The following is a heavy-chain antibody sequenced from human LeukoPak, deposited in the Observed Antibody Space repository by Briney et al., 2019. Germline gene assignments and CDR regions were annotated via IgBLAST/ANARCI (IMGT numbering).Heavy chain of an antibody. D-gene: IGHD3-10*01. CDR2: FYYSGST. Sequence: SETLSLTCTVSGGSITSSNYYWGWIRQPPGKGLEWIGSFYYSGSTDYNPSLKSRVTISVDTSKNQFSLKLSSVTAADTAVYYCVYYYGSGSVEYWGQGTLVTVSS. CDR1: GGSITSSNYY. CDR3: VYYYGSGSVEY. J-gene: IGHJ4*02. V-gene: IGHV4-39*01.